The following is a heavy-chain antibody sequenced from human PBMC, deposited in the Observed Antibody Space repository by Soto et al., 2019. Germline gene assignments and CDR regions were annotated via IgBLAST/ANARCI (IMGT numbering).Heavy chain of an antibody. D-gene: IGHD1-26*01. J-gene: IGHJ1*01. CDR3: AKVNSPWSYSIFRSAEYSHH. CDR1: GFTFSSYA. CDR2: ISGSGGST. V-gene: IGHV3-23*01. Sequence: GGSLRLSCAASGFTFSSYAMSWVRQAPGKGLEWVSAISGSGGSTYYADSVKGRFTISRDNSKNTLYLQMNSLRAEDTAVYYCAKVNSPWSYSIFRSAEYSHHWGQGTLVTVPQ.